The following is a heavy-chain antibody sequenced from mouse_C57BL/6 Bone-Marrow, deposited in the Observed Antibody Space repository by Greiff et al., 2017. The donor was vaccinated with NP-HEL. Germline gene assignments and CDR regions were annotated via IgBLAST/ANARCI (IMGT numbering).Heavy chain of an antibody. V-gene: IGHV7-1*01. CDR2: SRNKANDYTT. J-gene: IGHJ1*03. CDR1: GFTFRDFY. Sequence: EVQGVESGGGLVQSGRSLRLSCATSGFTFRDFYMEWVRQAPGKGLEWIAASRNKANDYTTEHSASVKGRFIVSRDTSQSILYLQMNALRAEDTAIYYCAREALNYGSSYDWYFDVWGTGTTVTVSS. D-gene: IGHD1-1*01. CDR3: AREALNYGSSYDWYFDV.